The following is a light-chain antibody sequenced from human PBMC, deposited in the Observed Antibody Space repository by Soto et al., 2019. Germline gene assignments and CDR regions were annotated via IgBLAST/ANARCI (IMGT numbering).Light chain of an antibody. Sequence: EIVMTHSPATLSVSPGEIATLSCRASQSVSSNLAWYQQKPGQAPRLLFYGTSIRATGIPARFSGSGSGTEFTLTISRLEPEDFAVYYCQQYGSSPLITLGQGTRLEIK. CDR1: QSVSSN. V-gene: IGKV3-15*01. CDR2: GTS. CDR3: QQYGSSPLIT. J-gene: IGKJ5*01.